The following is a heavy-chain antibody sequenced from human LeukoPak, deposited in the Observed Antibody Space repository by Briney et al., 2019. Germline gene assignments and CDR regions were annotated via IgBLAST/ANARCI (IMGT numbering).Heavy chain of an antibody. V-gene: IGHV3-15*01. CDR3: TTDILSSWNWNRDY. CDR1: GFTFSNAW. J-gene: IGHJ4*02. D-gene: IGHD1-1*01. Sequence: SGGSLRLSCAASGFTFSNAWMSWVRQAPGKGLEWVGRIKSKTDGGTTDYAAPVKGRFTISRDDSKNTLYLQMNSLKTEDTAVYYCTTDILSSWNWNRDYWGQGTLVTVSS. CDR2: IKSKTDGGTT.